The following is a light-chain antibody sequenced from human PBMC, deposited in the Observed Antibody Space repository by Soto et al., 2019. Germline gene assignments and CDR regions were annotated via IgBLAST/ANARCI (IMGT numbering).Light chain of an antibody. Sequence: DNQLNQSPSFLSASVGDRVTMTCRASQGINTFLAWYQQKAGKAPKLLIYAASTLQSGVPSRFSGSGSGTDFTLTISSLQSEDFATYYCQQLNSYPIPFGQGTRLEVK. CDR2: AAS. CDR3: QQLNSYPIP. CDR1: QGINTF. V-gene: IGKV1-9*01. J-gene: IGKJ5*01.